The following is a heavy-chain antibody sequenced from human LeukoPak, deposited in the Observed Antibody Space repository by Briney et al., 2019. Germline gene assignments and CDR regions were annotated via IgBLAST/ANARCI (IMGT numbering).Heavy chain of an antibody. CDR2: IYTSGST. J-gene: IGHJ6*02. CDR3: ARDYYDSSGYYPWDHYGMDV. V-gene: IGHV4-4*07. D-gene: IGHD3-22*01. CDR1: GGSFSSYY. Sequence: KTSETLSLTCAVYGGSFSSYYWSWIRQPAGKGLEWIGRIYTSGSTNYNPSLKSRVTMSVDTSKNQFSLKLSSVTAADTAVYYCARDYYDSSGYYPWDHYGMDVWGQGTTVTVSS.